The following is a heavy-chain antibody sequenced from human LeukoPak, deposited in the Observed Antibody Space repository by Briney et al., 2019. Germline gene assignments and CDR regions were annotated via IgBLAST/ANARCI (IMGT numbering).Heavy chain of an antibody. D-gene: IGHD6-13*01. CDR3: ARDPYSSSWYPVSYYYYGMDV. V-gene: IGHV1-2*02. J-gene: IGHJ6*04. CDR2: INPNSGGT. CDR1: GYTFTGYY. Sequence: GASVKVSCKASGYTFTGYYMHWVRQAPGQGLEWMGWINPNSGGTNYAQKFQGRVTMTRDTSISTAYMELSRLRSDDTAVYYCARDPYSSSWYPVSYYYYGMDVWGKGTTVTVSS.